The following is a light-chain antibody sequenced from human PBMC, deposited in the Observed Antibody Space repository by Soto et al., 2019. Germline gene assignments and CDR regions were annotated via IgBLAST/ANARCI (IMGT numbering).Light chain of an antibody. Sequence: ENVLSQSPGTLSLSPGGRATLSCRATQSVSSNYLAWYQQKPGQAPRLLIYGASIRATGIPDRFSGSGSGTDFTLTISRLEPEDFAVYYCQHYGSSPPNTFGQGTKLEIK. CDR1: QSVSSNY. CDR3: QHYGSSPPNT. CDR2: GAS. V-gene: IGKV3-20*01. J-gene: IGKJ2*01.